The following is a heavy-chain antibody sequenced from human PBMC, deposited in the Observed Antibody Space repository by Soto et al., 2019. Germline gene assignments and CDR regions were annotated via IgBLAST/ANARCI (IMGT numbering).Heavy chain of an antibody. CDR1: GGSISSYY. CDR3: AGSGVDFWSGYYTGVLYYGMDV. J-gene: IGHJ6*02. D-gene: IGHD3-3*01. Sequence: SETLSLTCTVSGGSISSYYWSWIRQPPGKGLEWIGYIYYSGSTNYNPSLKSRVTISVDTSKNQFSLKLSSVTAADTAVYYCAGSGVDFWSGYYTGVLYYGMDVWGQGTTVTVSS. CDR2: IYYSGST. V-gene: IGHV4-59*01.